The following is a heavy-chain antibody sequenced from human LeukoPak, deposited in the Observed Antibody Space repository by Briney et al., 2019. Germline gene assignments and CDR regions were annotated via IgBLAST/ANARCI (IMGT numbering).Heavy chain of an antibody. J-gene: IGHJ5*02. CDR3: ARGGYSSNWNNWFDP. D-gene: IGHD6-13*01. Sequence: GESLKISCKGSGFSLSNYWIAWVRQMPGKGLEWMGIISPGDSDSRYSPSFQGQVSISADKSINTAYLQWSSLKASDTAVYYCARGGYSSNWNNWFDPWGQGTLVTVSS. CDR2: ISPGDSDS. V-gene: IGHV5-51*01. CDR1: GFSLSNYW.